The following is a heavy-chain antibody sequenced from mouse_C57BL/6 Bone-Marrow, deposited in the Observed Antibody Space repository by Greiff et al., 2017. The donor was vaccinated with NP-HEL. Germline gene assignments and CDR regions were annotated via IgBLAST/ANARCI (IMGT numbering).Heavy chain of an antibody. D-gene: IGHD1-3*01. V-gene: IGHV5-6*02. CDR3: ASRNFWYFDV. CDR1: GFTFSSYG. J-gene: IGHJ1*03. CDR2: ISSGGSYT. Sequence: EVKLVESGGDLVKPGGSLKLSCAASGFTFSSYGMSWVRQTPDKRLAWVATISSGGSYTYYPDSVKGRFTISRDNAKNTLYLQMSSLKSEDTAMYYCASRNFWYFDVWGTGTTVTVSS.